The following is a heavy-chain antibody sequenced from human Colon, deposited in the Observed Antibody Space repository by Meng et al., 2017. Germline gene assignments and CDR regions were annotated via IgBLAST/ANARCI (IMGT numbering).Heavy chain of an antibody. CDR3: ARVPFYYDRSGFYLDS. CDR1: GCSFIGYH. Sequence: QVQLVQSGAEVKNPGASVKVYCKASGCSFIGYHLHWVRQAPGQGLEWVGRINPNTGGTNYAQKFQGRVTLTSDTSMSIAYMEMSSLISDDTAVYYCARVPFYYDRSGFYLDSWGQGTLVTVSS. J-gene: IGHJ4*02. D-gene: IGHD3-22*01. V-gene: IGHV1-2*06. CDR2: INPNTGGT.